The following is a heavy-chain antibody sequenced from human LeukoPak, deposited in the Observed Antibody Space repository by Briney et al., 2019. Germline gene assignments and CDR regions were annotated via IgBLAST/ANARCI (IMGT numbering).Heavy chain of an antibody. J-gene: IGHJ4*02. D-gene: IGHD5-12*01. CDR1: GGSFSGYY. Sequence: SETLSLTCAAYGGSFSGYYWSWIRQPPGKGLEWIGEINHSGSTNYNPSLKSRVTISVDTSKNQFSLKLSSVTAADTAVYYCARAGDSPRSPADYWGQGTLVTVSS. V-gene: IGHV4-34*01. CDR2: INHSGST. CDR3: ARAGDSPRSPADY.